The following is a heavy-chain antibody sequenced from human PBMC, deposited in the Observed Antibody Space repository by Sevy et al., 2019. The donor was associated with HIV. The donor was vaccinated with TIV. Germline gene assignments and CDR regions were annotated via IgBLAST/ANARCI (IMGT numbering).Heavy chain of an antibody. V-gene: IGHV3-30*18. J-gene: IGHJ6*02. CDR2: ISYDGSNK. Sequence: GGSLRLSCAASGFTFSSYGMHWVRQAPGKGLEWVAVISYDGSNKYYADSVKGRFTISRDNSKNTLYLQMNSLRAEETAVYYCANERYDSSGYYHHGMDVWGQGTTVTVSS. D-gene: IGHD3-22*01. CDR1: GFTFSSYG. CDR3: ANERYDSSGYYHHGMDV.